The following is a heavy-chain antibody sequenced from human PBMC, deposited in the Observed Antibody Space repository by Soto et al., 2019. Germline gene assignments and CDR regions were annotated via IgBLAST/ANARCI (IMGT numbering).Heavy chain of an antibody. J-gene: IGHJ3*02. CDR3: ARELPPAPGSFREDALDI. CDR1: GGTFSNYA. D-gene: IGHD6-13*01. Sequence: QVLLVQSGAELKKPGSSVKVSCQASGGTFSNYAISWVRQAPGQGLEWMGKIIPIFGTTNYAQNFRGRVTITADEYTTTAYMELSSLRSDDTALYYCARELPPAPGSFREDALDIWGQGTMITVSS. CDR2: IIPIFGTT. V-gene: IGHV1-69*15.